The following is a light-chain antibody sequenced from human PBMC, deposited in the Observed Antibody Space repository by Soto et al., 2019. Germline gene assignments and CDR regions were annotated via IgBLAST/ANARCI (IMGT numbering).Light chain of an antibody. J-gene: IGLJ2*01. V-gene: IGLV2-8*01. Sequence: SALTQPPSASGSPGQSVTISCHRTSSDVGGYNYVSWYQQYPGRAPKLMIYEVTKRPSGVPDRFSGSKSGNTASLTVSGLQAEDEADCYCSSYAASNNFYFVFGGGTKVTVL. CDR2: EVT. CDR3: SSYAASNNFYFV. CDR1: SSDVGGYNY.